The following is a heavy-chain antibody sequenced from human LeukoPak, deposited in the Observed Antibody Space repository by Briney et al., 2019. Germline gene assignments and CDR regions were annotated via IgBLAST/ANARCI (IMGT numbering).Heavy chain of an antibody. CDR2: INPSDTTT. CDR3: ARDPTSSSVLDF. Sequence: ASVKVSCKASGGTFISYAISWVRQAPGQGLEWMGVINPSDTTTSYAQNFQGRVTMTRDTSTSTVYMELSSLRSEDTAVYYCARDPTSSSVLDFWGQGTLVTVSS. J-gene: IGHJ4*02. D-gene: IGHD6-13*01. CDR1: GGTFISYA. V-gene: IGHV1-46*01.